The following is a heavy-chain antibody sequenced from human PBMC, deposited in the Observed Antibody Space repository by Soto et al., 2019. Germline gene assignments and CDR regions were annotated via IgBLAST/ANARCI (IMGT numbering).Heavy chain of an antibody. D-gene: IGHD6-13*01. J-gene: IGHJ4*02. CDR1: GFTFTSSA. Sequence: SVKVSCKASGFTFTSSAVQWVRQARGQRLEWIGWIVVGSGNTNYAQKFQERVTITRDMSTSTAYMELSSLRSEDTAVYYCAADTFAPFSSSWSYLTYWGQGTLVTVSS. V-gene: IGHV1-58*01. CDR3: AADTFAPFSSSWSYLTY. CDR2: IVVGSGNT.